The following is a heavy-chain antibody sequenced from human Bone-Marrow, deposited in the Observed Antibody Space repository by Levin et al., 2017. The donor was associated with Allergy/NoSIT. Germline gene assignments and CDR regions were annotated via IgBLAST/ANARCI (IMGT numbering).Heavy chain of an antibody. CDR1: GDSISNSGYY. CDR3: ARADALYYYYTDV. CDR2: IYYFGST. Sequence: KASETLSLTCTVSGDSISNSGYYWSWIRQLPGKDLEWIGYIYYFGSTYYNPSLKSRVTISVDTSNNQFSLKVTSVTAADTAVYYCARADALYYYYTDVWGKGTTVTVSS. J-gene: IGHJ6*03. V-gene: IGHV4-31*03.